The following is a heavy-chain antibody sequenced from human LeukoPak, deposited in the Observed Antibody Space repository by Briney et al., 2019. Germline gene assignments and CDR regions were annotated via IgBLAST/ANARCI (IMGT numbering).Heavy chain of an antibody. D-gene: IGHD3-10*01. CDR3: AKGEGYYGSGPIPYYFDY. V-gene: IGHV3-9*01. CDR1: GFTFDDYA. Sequence: GGSPRLSCAASGFTFDDYAMHWVRQAPGKGLEWVSGISWNSGSIGYADSVKGRFTISRDNAKNSLYLQMNSLRAEDTALYYCAKGEGYYGSGPIPYYFDYWGQGTLVTVSS. J-gene: IGHJ4*02. CDR2: ISWNSGSI.